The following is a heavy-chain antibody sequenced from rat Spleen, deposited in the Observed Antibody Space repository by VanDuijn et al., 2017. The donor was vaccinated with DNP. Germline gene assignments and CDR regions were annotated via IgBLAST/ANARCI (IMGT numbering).Heavy chain of an antibody. CDR3: ARYHYYSGGDYVMDA. CDR2: ISYSGST. Sequence: EVQLQESGPGLVKPSQSLSLTCSVTGYSITSNYWGWIRKFPGNKMEWIGHISYSGSTSYNPSLKSRISITRDTSKNQFFLQLNSVTTEDTAKYYCARYHYYSGGDYVMDAWGQGASVTVSS. V-gene: IGHV3-1*01. J-gene: IGHJ4*01. CDR1: GYSITSNY. D-gene: IGHD1-1*01.